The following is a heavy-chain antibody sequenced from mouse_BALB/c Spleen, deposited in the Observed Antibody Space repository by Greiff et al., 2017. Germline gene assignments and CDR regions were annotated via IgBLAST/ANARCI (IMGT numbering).Heavy chain of an antibody. CDR2: IWAGGST. V-gene: IGHV2-9*02. Sequence: VQLQESGPGLVAPSQSLSITCTVSGFSLTSYGVHWVRQPPGKGLEWLGVIWAGGSTNYNSALMSRLSISKDNSKSQVFLKMNSLQTDDTAMYYCARVITTVVPYYAMDYWGQGTSVTVSS. CDR1: GFSLTSYG. CDR3: ARVITTVVPYYAMDY. D-gene: IGHD1-1*01. J-gene: IGHJ4*01.